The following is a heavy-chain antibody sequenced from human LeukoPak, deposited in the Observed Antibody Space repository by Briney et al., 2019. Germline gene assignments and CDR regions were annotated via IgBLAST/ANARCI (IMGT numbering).Heavy chain of an antibody. Sequence: SVKVSCKAAAGTLDNFAIIWVRQAPGQGLEWMGGMNPIFDTPNYAQKFQDRVKITMDESTTTVYMELSSLRFEDTAVYYCARGSASYDILTGYYPLYYFDYWGQGTLVTVSS. CDR1: AGTLDNFA. CDR2: MNPIFDTP. D-gene: IGHD3-9*01. J-gene: IGHJ4*02. CDR3: ARGSASYDILTGYYPLYYFDY. V-gene: IGHV1-69*05.